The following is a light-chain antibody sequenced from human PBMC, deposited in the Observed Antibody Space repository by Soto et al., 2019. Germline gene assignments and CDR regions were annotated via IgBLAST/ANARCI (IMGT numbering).Light chain of an antibody. CDR2: GAS. CDR1: QSVSSN. V-gene: IGKV3-15*01. J-gene: IGKJ1*01. Sequence: EIVMTQSPATLSVSPGERATLSCRASQSVSSNLAWYQQKPGQAPRLLIYGASTRATGIPATFSGSGSGTAFTLTISSLQYEDVSVYYCQQYNNWPRTFGQGTKVEIK. CDR3: QQYNNWPRT.